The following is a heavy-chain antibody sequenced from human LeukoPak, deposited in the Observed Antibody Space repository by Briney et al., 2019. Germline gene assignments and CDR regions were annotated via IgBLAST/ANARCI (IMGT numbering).Heavy chain of an antibody. J-gene: IGHJ4*02. V-gene: IGHV3-7*01. CDR1: GFTFSSYW. CDR3: ARAYWRRTNCCYPS. D-gene: IGHD2-2*01. CDR2: IKQDGSEK. Sequence: GGSLRLSCAASGFTFSSYWMTWVRQAPGKGLEWVANIKQDGSEKYYVDSVRGRFTISRDNAQNSLYLQMNILRPQDTAVYYCARAYWRRTNCCYPSRGPGTLVTASS.